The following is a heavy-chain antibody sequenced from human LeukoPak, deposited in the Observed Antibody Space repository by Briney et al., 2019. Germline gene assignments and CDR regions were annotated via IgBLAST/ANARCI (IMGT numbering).Heavy chain of an antibody. D-gene: IGHD1-14*01. Sequence: GGSLRLSCAASGFTFSDYYMSWIRQAPGKGLEWVSYISSSGSTIYYADSVKGRFTISRDNAKNSLYLQMNSLRAEDTAVYYCASGSRRSSEPIFDYWGQGTLVTVSS. CDR1: GFTFSDYY. CDR3: ASGSRRSSEPIFDY. J-gene: IGHJ4*02. V-gene: IGHV3-11*04. CDR2: ISSSGSTI.